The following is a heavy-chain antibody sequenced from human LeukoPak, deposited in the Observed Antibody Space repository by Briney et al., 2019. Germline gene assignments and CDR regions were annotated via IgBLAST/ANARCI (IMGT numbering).Heavy chain of an antibody. J-gene: IGHJ4*02. Sequence: PGGSLRLSCAASGFTFSSYAMSWVRQAPGKGLEWVSSISSSSSYIYYADSVKGRFTISGDNAKNSLYLQMNSLRAEDTAVYYCASGEYYFDYWGQGTLVTVSS. V-gene: IGHV3-21*01. CDR1: GFTFSSYA. CDR2: ISSSSSYI. D-gene: IGHD3-10*01. CDR3: ASGEYYFDY.